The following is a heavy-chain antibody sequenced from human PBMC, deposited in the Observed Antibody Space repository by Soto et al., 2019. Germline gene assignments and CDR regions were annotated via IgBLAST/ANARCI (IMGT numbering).Heavy chain of an antibody. Sequence: QVQLVESGGGVVQPGRSLRLACAASGFTFNSYGMHCVRQAPGKGLEWVAVIWYDGSKKYYADSVKSRFTIARDNYKNTLYLQMNGLRAEDTAVYYCARDPSCSSTSCPREAFDYWGQGTLVTVSS. CDR2: IWYDGSKK. J-gene: IGHJ4*02. CDR3: ARDPSCSSTSCPREAFDY. D-gene: IGHD2-2*01. CDR1: GFTFNSYG. V-gene: IGHV3-33*01.